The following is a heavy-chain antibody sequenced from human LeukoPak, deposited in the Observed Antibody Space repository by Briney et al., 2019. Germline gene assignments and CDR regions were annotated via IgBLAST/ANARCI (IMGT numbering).Heavy chain of an antibody. CDR1: GFTFSDYH. CDR2: ISSSGGTI. J-gene: IGHJ4*02. Sequence: GGPLRLSCAASGFTFSDYHMSWIRQASGKGLEWVSYISSSGGTISYADSVKGRFTISRDNAKKSLYLQMNSLRAEDTAVYYCARGPVSSSGFFGYWGQGTLVTVSS. V-gene: IGHV3-11*01. D-gene: IGHD6-19*01. CDR3: ARGPVSSSGFFGY.